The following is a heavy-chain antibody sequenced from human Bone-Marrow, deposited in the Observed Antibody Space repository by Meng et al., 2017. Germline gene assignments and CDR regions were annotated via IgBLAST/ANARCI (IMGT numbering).Heavy chain of an antibody. CDR2: INPNSGGT. CDR3: ARDCLDDYSNYGIFDP. J-gene: IGHJ5*02. CDR1: GYTFTGYY. V-gene: IGHV1-2*06. Sequence: ASVKVSCKASGYTFTGYYMHWVRQAPGQGLEWMGRINPNSGGTNYAQKFQGRVTMTRDTSISTTYMELSRLRSDDTAVYYCARDCLDDYSNYGIFDPWGQGTLVTVSS. D-gene: IGHD4-11*01.